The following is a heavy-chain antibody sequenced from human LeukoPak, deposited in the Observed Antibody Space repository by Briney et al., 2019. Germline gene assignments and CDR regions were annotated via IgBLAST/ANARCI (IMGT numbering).Heavy chain of an antibody. CDR3: ARGQEQFSSPWQWGPRRKNFYYYGMDV. V-gene: IGHV3-66*01. CDR1: GFTVSSSS. CDR2: ISSDGNT. Sequence: GGSLRLSCAAPGFTVSSSSMNWVRLGPGKGLEWVSVISSDGNTYYAGSVKGRFTISRDNSRNTLSLQMHGLRADDTAVYYCARGQEQFSSPWQWGPRRKNFYYYGMDVWGQGTTVTVSS. D-gene: IGHD6-19*01. J-gene: IGHJ6*02.